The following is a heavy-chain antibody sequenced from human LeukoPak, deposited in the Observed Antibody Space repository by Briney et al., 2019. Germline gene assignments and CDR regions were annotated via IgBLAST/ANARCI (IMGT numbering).Heavy chain of an antibody. Sequence: SETLSLTCAVYGGSFSGYYWSWIRQPPGKGLEWIGEINHSGSTNYNPSLKSRVTISVDTSKNQFSLKLSSVTAADPAVYYCARGGLNYYGSGSYRKYNWFDPWGQGTLVTVSS. CDR3: ARGGLNYYGSGSYRKYNWFDP. J-gene: IGHJ5*02. CDR1: GGSFSGYY. CDR2: INHSGST. D-gene: IGHD3-10*01. V-gene: IGHV4-34*01.